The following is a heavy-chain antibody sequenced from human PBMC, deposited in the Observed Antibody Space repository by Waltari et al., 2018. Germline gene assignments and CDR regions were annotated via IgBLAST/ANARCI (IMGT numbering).Heavy chain of an antibody. J-gene: IGHJ2*01. CDR1: GGSISSSSYY. D-gene: IGHD1-1*01. CDR3: ARATWYTGYFDL. V-gene: IGHV4-39*07. CDR2: IYYSGST. Sequence: QLQLQESGPGLVKPSETLSLTCTVSGGSISSSSYYWGWIRQPPGKGLEWIGSIYYSGSTSDHPSRKGRVTRSVDTAKNQFSLKLSSVTAADTAVYYCARATWYTGYFDLWGRGTLVTVSS.